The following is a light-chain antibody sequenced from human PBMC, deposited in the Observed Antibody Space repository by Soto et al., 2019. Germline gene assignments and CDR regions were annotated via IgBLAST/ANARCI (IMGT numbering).Light chain of an antibody. CDR2: SAS. CDR1: QSLSGGY. J-gene: IGKJ5*01. CDR3: QQNGSLPIT. V-gene: IGKV3-20*01. Sequence: EIVLTQSPGTLSLSPGERATLSCRASQSLSGGYLAWFQQKPSQTPRLLISSASNRATGIPDRFSGSGSGTDFTLTISRLEPEDFVVYYCQQNGSLPITCGQGTRLEI.